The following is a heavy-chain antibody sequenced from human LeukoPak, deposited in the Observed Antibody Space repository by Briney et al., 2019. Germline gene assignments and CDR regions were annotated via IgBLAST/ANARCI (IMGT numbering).Heavy chain of an antibody. V-gene: IGHV3-23*01. CDR3: AKEHGVSKPFDY. Sequence: TGGSLRLSCAVSGFTFSTYGMNWVRQAPGKGLEWVSAISDNGERTYYADSVKGRFTISRDNSKSTLYLQMNSLRAEDTAVYYCAKEHGVSKPFDYWGQGTLVTVSS. J-gene: IGHJ4*02. D-gene: IGHD2-8*01. CDR2: ISDNGERT. CDR1: GFTFSTYG.